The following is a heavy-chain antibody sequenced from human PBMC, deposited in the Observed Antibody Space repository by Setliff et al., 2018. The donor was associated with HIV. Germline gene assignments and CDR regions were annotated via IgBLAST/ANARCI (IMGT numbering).Heavy chain of an antibody. CDR1: GYTFSTYG. V-gene: IGHV1-18*01. CDR2: ITPYNNNT. Sequence: ASVKVSCKASGYTFSTYGISWVRQAPGQGLEWMGWITPYNNNTQYTQHLQGRVTMTTDTYTSTAYMDLRSLRSDDTAVYYCARLIKHYDFWSGYYGAYYYYMDVWGTGTTVTVS. CDR3: ARLIKHYDFWSGYYGAYYYYMDV. J-gene: IGHJ6*03. D-gene: IGHD3-3*01.